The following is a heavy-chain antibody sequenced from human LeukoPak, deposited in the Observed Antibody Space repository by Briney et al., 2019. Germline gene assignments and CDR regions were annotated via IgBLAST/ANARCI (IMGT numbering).Heavy chain of an antibody. Sequence: ASVKVSCKASGGTFSSYAISWVRHGPGQGLEWMGRIIPIFGIANYAQKFQGRVTITADKSTSTAYMELSSLRSEDTAVYYCARDRSESSFYGPFLDYWGQGTLVTVSS. CDR1: GGTFSSYA. CDR3: ARDRSESSFYGPFLDY. V-gene: IGHV1-69*04. CDR2: IIPIFGIA. J-gene: IGHJ4*02. D-gene: IGHD1-26*01.